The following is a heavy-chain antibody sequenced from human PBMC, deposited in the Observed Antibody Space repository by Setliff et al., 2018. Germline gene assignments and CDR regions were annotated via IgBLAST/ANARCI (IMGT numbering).Heavy chain of an antibody. V-gene: IGHV1-18*01. J-gene: IGHJ4*02. CDR3: ARINFYVSSGYYYAPDY. CDR2: INNYSFKT. D-gene: IGHD3-22*01. CDR1: GYTFSDYG. Sequence: ASVKVSCKASGYTFSDYGITWVRQAPGQGLEWMGWINNYSFKTNYPQKFLGRVTVTTDTSTGTAYMELGSLTSDDTAIYYCARINFYVSSGYYYAPDYWGPGTLVTVSS.